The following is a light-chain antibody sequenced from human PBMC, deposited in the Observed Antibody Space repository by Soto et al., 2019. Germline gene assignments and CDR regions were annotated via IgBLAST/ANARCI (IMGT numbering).Light chain of an antibody. CDR1: QSISTY. V-gene: IGKV1-39*01. CDR2: ATS. CDR3: QQSYSSPNT. Sequence: DIQMTQSPSSLSASVGDRVTIRCRASQSISTYLKWYRQKPGKAPELLIYATSSLQSGVPSRFSGSGSGTDFSLTISNLQPEDFSSYYCQQSYSSPNTFGQGTKLEI. J-gene: IGKJ2*01.